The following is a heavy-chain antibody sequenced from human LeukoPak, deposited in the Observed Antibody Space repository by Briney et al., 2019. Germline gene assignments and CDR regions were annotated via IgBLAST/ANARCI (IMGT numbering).Heavy chain of an antibody. J-gene: IGHJ5*02. CDR3: ARDRSSSWYSDWFDP. CDR1: GGSISSYY. V-gene: IGHV4-4*07. CDR2: IYTSGST. Sequence: SETLSLTCTVSGGSISSYYWSWIRQPAGKGLEWIGRIYTSGSTNYNPSLKSRVTMSADTSKNQFSLKLSSVTAADTSVYYCARDRSSSWYSDWFDPWGQGTLVTVSS. D-gene: IGHD6-13*01.